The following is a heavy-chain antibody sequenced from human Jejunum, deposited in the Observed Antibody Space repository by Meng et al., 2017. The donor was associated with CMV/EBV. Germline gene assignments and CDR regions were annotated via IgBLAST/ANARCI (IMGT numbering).Heavy chain of an antibody. D-gene: IGHD3-16*01. J-gene: IGHJ4*02. Sequence: QVQLQESCPGLGTPSQTLSLTCTVSGDSMRSNYWSWIRQSPGQGLEWIAYMSYSGSIDYNPSLKSRVTISLGTSKNQFSLRLDSVTAADTAIYYCARLISYGRFDHWGQGALVTVSS. CDR2: MSYSGSI. CDR3: ARLISYGRFDH. CDR1: GDSMRSNY. V-gene: IGHV4-59*08.